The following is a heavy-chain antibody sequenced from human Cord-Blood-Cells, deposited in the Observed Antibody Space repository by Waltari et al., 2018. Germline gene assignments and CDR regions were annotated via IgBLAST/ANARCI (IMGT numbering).Heavy chain of an antibody. J-gene: IGHJ3*02. Sequence: QLQLQESGPGLVKPSETLSLTCTVSGGSISSSRSSWGWIRQPPGKGLEWIGSIYYSGSTYYNPSLKSRVTISVDTSKNQFSLKLSSVTAADTAVYYCARQHANWGAFDIWGQGTMVTVSS. V-gene: IGHV4-39*01. CDR3: ARQHANWGAFDI. D-gene: IGHD7-27*01. CDR2: IYYSGST. CDR1: GGSISSSRSS.